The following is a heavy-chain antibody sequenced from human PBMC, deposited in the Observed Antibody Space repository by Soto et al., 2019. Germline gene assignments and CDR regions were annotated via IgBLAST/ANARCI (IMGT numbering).Heavy chain of an antibody. V-gene: IGHV3-33*01. D-gene: IGHD1-1*01. CDR1: GFTFSTYG. CDR2: TWNDGSNK. Sequence: QVQLVESGGGVVQPGRSLRLSCVASGFTFSTYGMHWVRQAPGKGLEWVAMTWNDGSNKYYADSVKDRFTMSRDNSKNTLYLQMNSLRDEDSAVYYCTTELNDMQAFDIWGRGTMVTVSS. J-gene: IGHJ3*02. CDR3: TTELNDMQAFDI.